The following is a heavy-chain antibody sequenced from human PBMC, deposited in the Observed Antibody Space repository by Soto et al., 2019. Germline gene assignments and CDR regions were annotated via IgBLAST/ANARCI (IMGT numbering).Heavy chain of an antibody. D-gene: IGHD2-8*01. CDR1: GFTLSSYG. J-gene: IGHJ4*02. Sequence: GGSLRLSCAASGFTLSSYGISWIRLSPGMGLEWVSVISGGGDTTYYTPSVKGRFTISRDDFRNTLYLQMNSLRTEDTAIYYCAKLRDFVVLPAGILDYWGPGTLVTV. V-gene: IGHV3-23*01. CDR2: ISGGGDTT. CDR3: AKLRDFVVLPAGILDY.